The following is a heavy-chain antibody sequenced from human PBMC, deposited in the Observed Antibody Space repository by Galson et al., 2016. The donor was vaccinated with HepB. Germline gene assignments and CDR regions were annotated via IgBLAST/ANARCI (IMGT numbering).Heavy chain of an antibody. CDR1: GISFSTFS. CDR3: ARDNSHCGRTSCIPTYRYFDL. CDR2: ISSNGDFI. V-gene: IGHV3-21*01. Sequence: SLRLSCAASGISFSTFSMNWVRQAPGQGLEWLSSISSNGDFINYADSVKGRFTISRDTADNSLFLHMSILRAEDTAIYYCARDNSHCGRTSCIPTYRYFDLWGRGTLVTVSS. D-gene: IGHD2-2*01. J-gene: IGHJ2*01.